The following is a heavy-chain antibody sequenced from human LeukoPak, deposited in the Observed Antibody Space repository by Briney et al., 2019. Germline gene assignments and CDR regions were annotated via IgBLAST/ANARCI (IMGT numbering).Heavy chain of an antibody. CDR2: INHSGNT. CDR1: GGSLSGYY. D-gene: IGHD1-26*01. Sequence: SETLSLTCAVYGGSLSGYYWRWIRQPPGKGLEWIGEINHSGNTNYNPSLKSRVTMSVDTSKTHFYLKLSSVTAADTAVYYCARQGSGTSYYYYTFPYWGQGTLVTVSS. J-gene: IGHJ4*02. CDR3: ARQGSGTSYYYYTFPY. V-gene: IGHV4-34*01.